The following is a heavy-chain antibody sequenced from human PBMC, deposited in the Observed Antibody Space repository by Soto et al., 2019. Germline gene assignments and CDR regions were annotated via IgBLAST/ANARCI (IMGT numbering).Heavy chain of an antibody. CDR2: IIPIFGTA. CDR1: GGTFSSYA. Sequence: QVQLVQSGAEVKKPGSSVKVSCKASGGTFSSYAISWVRQAPGQGLEWMGGIIPIFGTANYAQKFQGRVTITADKSTSTAYMELSSLRSEDTAVYHCARGVRDYYGSGSNYYYYAMDVWGQGTTVTVSS. J-gene: IGHJ6*02. D-gene: IGHD3-10*01. CDR3: ARGVRDYYGSGSNYYYYAMDV. V-gene: IGHV1-69*06.